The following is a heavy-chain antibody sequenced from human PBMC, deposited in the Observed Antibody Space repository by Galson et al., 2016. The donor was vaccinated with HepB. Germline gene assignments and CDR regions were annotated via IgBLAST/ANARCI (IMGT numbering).Heavy chain of an antibody. CDR3: VREDYGDDPIYYYYYGLDV. D-gene: IGHD4-17*01. J-gene: IGHJ6*02. CDR2: IDGDGSST. V-gene: IGHV3-74*01. Sequence: SLRLSCAAPGFTFSRYWMHWVRQAPGKGLVWVSRIDGDGSSTTYADSVKGRFTISRDNAKNTVHLQMNSLRAEDTAVYYCVREDYGDDPIYYYYYGLDVWGPGTTVTVSS. CDR1: GFTFSRYW.